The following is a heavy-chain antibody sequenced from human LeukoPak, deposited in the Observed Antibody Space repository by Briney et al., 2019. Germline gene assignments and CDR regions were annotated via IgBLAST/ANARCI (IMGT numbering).Heavy chain of an antibody. CDR3: AKGSSDSSGWYQGDFSAYYFDY. D-gene: IGHD6-19*01. CDR2: ISGSGGST. V-gene: IGHV3-23*01. J-gene: IGHJ4*02. Sequence: PGGSLRLSCAASGFTFSSYAMSWVRQAPGKGLEWVSAISGSGGSTYYADSVKGRFTISRDNSKNTLYLQMNSLRAEDTAVYYCAKGSSDSSGWYQGDFSAYYFDYWGQGTLVTVSS. CDR1: GFTFSSYA.